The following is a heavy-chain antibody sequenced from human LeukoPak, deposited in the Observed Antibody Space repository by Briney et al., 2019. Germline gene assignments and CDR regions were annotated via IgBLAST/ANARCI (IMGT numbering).Heavy chain of an antibody. Sequence: GRSLRLSCTASGFTFISYTMHWVRQAPGKGLEWVAVISYDGSNKYYADSVKGRFTISRDNSKSTLYLEMNSLRAEDTAVYYCAREFYRAATPDYWGQGTLVTVSS. J-gene: IGHJ4*02. CDR2: ISYDGSNK. CDR1: GFTFISYT. V-gene: IGHV3-30-3*01. CDR3: AREFYRAATPDY. D-gene: IGHD2-15*01.